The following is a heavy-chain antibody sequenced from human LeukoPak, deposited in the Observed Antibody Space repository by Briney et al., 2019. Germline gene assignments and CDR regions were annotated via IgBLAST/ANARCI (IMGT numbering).Heavy chain of an antibody. Sequence: ASVKVSFKASGYTFPNYDINWVRQATGQGLECVVWMNFNSGNRGYAQKFQGRVTMTRNTAISTIYMELSSLKSEDTAIYYCAKVGLGNTAIHIWGQGTMVTVSS. CDR3: AKVGLGNTAIHI. V-gene: IGHV1-8*01. J-gene: IGHJ3*02. D-gene: IGHD5-18*01. CDR2: MNFNSGNR. CDR1: GYTFPNYD.